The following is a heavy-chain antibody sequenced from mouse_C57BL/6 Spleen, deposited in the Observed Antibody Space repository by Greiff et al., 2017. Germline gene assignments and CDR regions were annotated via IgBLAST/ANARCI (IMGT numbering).Heavy chain of an antibody. D-gene: IGHD1-1*01. CDR3: ARRDYGSSHWYFDV. CDR2: IYPGSGNT. Sequence: VQLQESGAELVRPGASVKLSCKASGYTFTDYYINWVKPRPGQGLEWIARIYPGSGNTYYNEKFKGKATLSAEKSSSAAYMQLSSLTSEDSAVYFCARRDYGSSHWYFDVWGTGTTVTVSS. V-gene: IGHV1-76*01. J-gene: IGHJ1*03. CDR1: GYTFTDYY.